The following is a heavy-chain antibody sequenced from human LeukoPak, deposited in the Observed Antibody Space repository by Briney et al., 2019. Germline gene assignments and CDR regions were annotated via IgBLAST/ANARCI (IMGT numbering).Heavy chain of an antibody. CDR2: IGTIGDT. D-gene: IGHD3-22*01. CDR3: AKGIVVVISGNAFDI. CDR1: GYTFSSSD. Sequence: PGGSLGLTCAASGYTFSSSDMHWVRQPTGKGLEWVSAIGTIGDTYYPGSVKGRFTISRDNSKNSLYLQMNSLRAEDTAVYYCAKGIVVVISGNAFDIWGQGTMVTVSS. J-gene: IGHJ3*02. V-gene: IGHV3-13*01.